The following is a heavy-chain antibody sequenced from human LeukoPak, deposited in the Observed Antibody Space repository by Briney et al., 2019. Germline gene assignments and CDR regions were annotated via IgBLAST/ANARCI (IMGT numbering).Heavy chain of an antibody. J-gene: IGHJ4*02. CDR3: ATGIAVAGTPFDY. D-gene: IGHD6-19*01. V-gene: IGHV1-24*01. CDR2: FDPEDGET. CDR1: GYTLTELS. Sequence: GASVKVSCKVSGYTLTELSMHWVRQAPGKGLEWMGGFDPEDGETFYAQKFQGRVTMTEDTSTDTAYMELSSLRSEDTAVYYCATGIAVAGTPFDYWGQGPLVTVSS.